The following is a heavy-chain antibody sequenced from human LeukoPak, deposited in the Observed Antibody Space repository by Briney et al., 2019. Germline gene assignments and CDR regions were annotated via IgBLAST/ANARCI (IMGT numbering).Heavy chain of an antibody. Sequence: ASVKVSCKASGYTFTGYYMHWVRQAPGQGLEWMGWINPNSGGTNYAQKFQGRVTMTTDTSTSTAYMELRSLRSDDTAVYYCARDQGSSGWYRTRFDPWGQGTLVTVSS. D-gene: IGHD6-19*01. J-gene: IGHJ5*02. CDR3: ARDQGSSGWYRTRFDP. CDR1: GYTFTGYY. V-gene: IGHV1-2*02. CDR2: INPNSGGT.